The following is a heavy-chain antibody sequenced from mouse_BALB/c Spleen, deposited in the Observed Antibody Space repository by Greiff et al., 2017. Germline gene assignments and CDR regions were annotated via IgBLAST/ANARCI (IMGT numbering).Heavy chain of an antibody. V-gene: IGHV14-4*02. Sequence: EVKLMESGAELVRSGASVKLSCTASGFNIKDYYMHWVKQRPEQGLEWIGWIDPENGDTEYAPKFQGKATMTADTSSNTAYLQLSSLTSEDTAVYYCNAALYGSRYAMDYWGQGTSVTVSS. D-gene: IGHD1-1*01. J-gene: IGHJ4*01. CDR1: GFNIKDYY. CDR3: NAALYGSRYAMDY. CDR2: IDPENGDT.